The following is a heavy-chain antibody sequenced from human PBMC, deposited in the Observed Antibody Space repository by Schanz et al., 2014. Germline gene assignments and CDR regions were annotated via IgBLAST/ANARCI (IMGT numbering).Heavy chain of an antibody. D-gene: IGHD3-10*01. V-gene: IGHV3-23*04. Sequence: VQLVESGGGVVQPGRSLRLSCAASGFTFSIYAMHWVRQAPGKGLEWVSLISDSGDTAYYADSVKGRFTISRDNFKSTLYVEMNSLRVEDTAVYYCAKQHIVRGVIYLNWFDSWGQGTLVTVSS. CDR2: ISDSGDTA. CDR1: GFTFSIYA. J-gene: IGHJ5*01. CDR3: AKQHIVRGVIYLNWFDS.